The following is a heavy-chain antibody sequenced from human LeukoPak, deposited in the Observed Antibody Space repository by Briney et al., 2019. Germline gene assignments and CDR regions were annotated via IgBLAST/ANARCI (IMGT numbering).Heavy chain of an antibody. V-gene: IGHV3-49*04. Sequence: GSLRLSCTASGFTFGDYAMSWVRQAPGKGLEWVGFIRSKAYGGTTEYAASVEGRFTISRDDSKSVAYLQMNSLKTEDTAVYYCTRGIIGTYSHYYYYMDVWGKGTTVTVSS. CDR3: TRGIIGTYSHYYYYMDV. D-gene: IGHD1-20*01. CDR1: GFTFGDYA. J-gene: IGHJ6*03. CDR2: IRSKAYGGTT.